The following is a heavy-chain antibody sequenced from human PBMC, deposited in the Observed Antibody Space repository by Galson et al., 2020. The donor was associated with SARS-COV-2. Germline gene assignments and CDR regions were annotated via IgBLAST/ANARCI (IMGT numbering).Heavy chain of an antibody. CDR1: GYTFTGYY. J-gene: IGHJ4*02. Sequence: ASVKVSCKASGYTFTGYYMHWVRQAPGQGLEWMGWINPNSGGTNYAQKFQGRVTMPRDTSISTAYMELSRLRSDDTAVYYCARDGGVGATPFDYWGQGTLVSVSS. V-gene: IGHV1-2*02. CDR2: INPNSGGT. D-gene: IGHD1-26*01. CDR3: ARDGGVGATPFDY.